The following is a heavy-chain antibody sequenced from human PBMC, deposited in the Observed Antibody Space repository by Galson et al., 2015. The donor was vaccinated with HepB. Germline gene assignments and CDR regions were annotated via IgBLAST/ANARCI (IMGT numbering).Heavy chain of an antibody. CDR3: ARDLTALAIRYGSRNYLDY. J-gene: IGHJ4*02. CDR1: GFTFNTYN. Sequence: SLRLSCAASGFTFNTYNIHWVRQAPGKGLEWVAIISYDGTHKFYADSVKGRFTISRDNSENTVYLQMNSLSAADTAIYYCARDLTALAIRYGSRNYLDYWGQGTLVTVSS. CDR2: ISYDGTHK. D-gene: IGHD3-10*01. V-gene: IGHV3-30*04.